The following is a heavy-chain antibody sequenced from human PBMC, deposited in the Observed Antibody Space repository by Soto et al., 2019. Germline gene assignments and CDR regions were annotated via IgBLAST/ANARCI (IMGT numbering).Heavy chain of an antibody. CDR1: SVSTAW. D-gene: IGHD1-26*01. Sequence: SVSTAWMNWVRQAPGKRLEWVGRIKSNTDGGTTDFAAPVKGRFTISRDDSKNMLYLQMNSLKTEDTAVYYCVFGATSFDYWGQGTLVTVSS. V-gene: IGHV3-15*07. J-gene: IGHJ4*02. CDR3: VFGATSFDY. CDR2: IKSNTDGGTT.